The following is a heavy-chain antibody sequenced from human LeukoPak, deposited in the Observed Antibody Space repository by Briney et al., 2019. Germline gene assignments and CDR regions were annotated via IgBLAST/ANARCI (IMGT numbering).Heavy chain of an antibody. CDR1: GGSISSGGYY. Sequence: SETLSLTCTVSGGSISSGGYYWCWIRQHPGKGLEWIGYIYYSGSTSYNPSLRSRVTISVDTSKNQFSLRLSSVTAADTAVYYCARDTYCSGGSCYEGAFDYWGQGTLVTVSS. CDR3: ARDTYCSGGSCYEGAFDY. V-gene: IGHV4-31*03. D-gene: IGHD2-15*01. CDR2: IYYSGST. J-gene: IGHJ4*02.